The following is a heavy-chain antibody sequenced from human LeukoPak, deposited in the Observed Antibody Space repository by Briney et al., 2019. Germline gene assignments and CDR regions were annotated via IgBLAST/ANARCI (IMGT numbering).Heavy chain of an antibody. J-gene: IGHJ4*02. V-gene: IGHV4-34*01. CDR3: ARITIFGVVFRRYFDY. Sequence: SETLSLTCAVYGGSFSGYYWSWIRQPPGKGLEWIGEINHSGSTNYNPSLKSRVTISVDTSKNQFSLKLSSVTAADTAVYYCARITIFGVVFRRYFDYWGQGTLVTVSS. D-gene: IGHD3-3*01. CDR2: INHSGST. CDR1: GGSFSGYY.